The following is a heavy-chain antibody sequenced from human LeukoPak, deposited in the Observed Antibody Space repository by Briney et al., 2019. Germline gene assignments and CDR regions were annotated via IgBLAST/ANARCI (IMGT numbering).Heavy chain of an antibody. CDR3: ARDFLGYCSSTSCEHDAFDI. J-gene: IGHJ3*02. Sequence: SETLSLTCAVSGGSISSSNWWSWVRQPPGKGLEWIGEIYHSGSTNYNPSLKSRVTISVDKSKNQFSLKLSSVTAADTAVYYCARDFLGYCSSTSCEHDAFDIWGQGTMVTVSS. D-gene: IGHD2-2*01. CDR1: GGSISSSNW. V-gene: IGHV4-4*02. CDR2: IYHSGST.